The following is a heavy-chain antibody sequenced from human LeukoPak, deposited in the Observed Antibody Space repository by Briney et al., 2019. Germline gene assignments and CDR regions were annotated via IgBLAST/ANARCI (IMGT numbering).Heavy chain of an antibody. D-gene: IGHD4-17*01. CDR3: ARGSPTVTRYYMDV. CDR2: IIPIFGTA. Sequence: ASVKVSCKASGYTFTGYYMHWVRQAPGQGLEWMGGIIPIFGTANYAQKFQGRVTITADKSTSTAYMELSSLRSEDTAVYYCARGSPTVTRYYMDVWGKGTTVTVSS. V-gene: IGHV1-69*06. CDR1: GYTFTGYY. J-gene: IGHJ6*03.